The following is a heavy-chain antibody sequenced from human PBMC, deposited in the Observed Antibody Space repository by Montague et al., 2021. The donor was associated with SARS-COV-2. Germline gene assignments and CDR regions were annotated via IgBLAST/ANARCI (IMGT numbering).Heavy chain of an antibody. CDR2: IYTSGST. CDR1: GGSISSGSYY. J-gene: IGHJ4*02. CDR3: ARAHSGSWAHLDN. D-gene: IGHD5-12*01. V-gene: IGHV4-61*02. Sequence: TLSLTRTVSGGSISSGSYYWSWIRQPAGKGLEWIGRIYTSGSTDYSLSLKSRVTISVDTSKNQFSLKLTSVTAADTAVYYCARAHSGSWAHLDNWGQGSLVTVSS.